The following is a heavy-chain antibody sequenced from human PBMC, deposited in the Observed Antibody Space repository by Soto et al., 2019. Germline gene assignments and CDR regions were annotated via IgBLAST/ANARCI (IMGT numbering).Heavy chain of an antibody. CDR3: ARALAPFYYYYGMDV. CDR2: IIPSGGST. J-gene: IGHJ6*02. CDR1: GYTFTTYY. V-gene: IGHV1-46*01. D-gene: IGHD3-3*02. Sequence: ASVKVSCKASGYTFTTYYMHWVRQTPGQGLEWMGTIIPSGGSTSYAQKFQGRVTMTRDTSTSTAYMELSSLTSEDTAVYYCARALAPFYYYYGMDVWGQGTTVTVSS.